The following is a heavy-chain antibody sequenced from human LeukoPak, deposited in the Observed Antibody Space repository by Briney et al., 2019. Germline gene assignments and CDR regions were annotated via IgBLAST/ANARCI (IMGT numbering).Heavy chain of an antibody. V-gene: IGHV3-30*04. CDR3: ARDESTGRIAVAGKRC. Sequence: GGSLRLSCAASGFTFSSYAMHWVRQAPGKGLEWVAVISYDGSNKYYADSVKGRFTISRDNSKNTLYLQMNSLRAEDTAVYYCARDESTGRIAVAGKRCWGQGTLVTVSS. CDR2: ISYDGSNK. D-gene: IGHD6-19*01. J-gene: IGHJ4*02. CDR1: GFTFSSYA.